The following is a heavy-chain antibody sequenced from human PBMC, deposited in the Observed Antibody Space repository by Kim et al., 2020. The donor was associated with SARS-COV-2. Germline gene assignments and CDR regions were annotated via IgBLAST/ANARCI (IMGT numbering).Heavy chain of an antibody. J-gene: IGHJ4*02. CDR1: GFTFDDYT. CDR3: AKDYSSSWYEVSDGLDY. CDR2: ISWDGGST. V-gene: IGHV3-43*01. Sequence: GGSLRLSCAASGFTFDDYTMHWVRQAPGKGLEWVSLISWDGGSTYYADSVKGRFTISRDNSKNSLYLQMNSLRTEDTALYYCAKDYSSSWYEVSDGLDYWGQGTLVTVSS. D-gene: IGHD6-13*01.